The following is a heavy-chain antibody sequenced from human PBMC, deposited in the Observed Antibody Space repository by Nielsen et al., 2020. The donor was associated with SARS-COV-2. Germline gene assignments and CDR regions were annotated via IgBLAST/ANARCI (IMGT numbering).Heavy chain of an antibody. CDR1: GYTFTSYY. J-gene: IGHJ6*02. Sequence: ASVKVSCKASGYTFTSYYMHWVRQAPGQGLEWMGIINPSGGSTSYAQKFQGRVTMTRDTSTSTVYMELSSLRSDDTAVYYCARDRHYDFWSGYYLNGISEGYYYYGMDVWGQGTTVTVSS. CDR2: INPSGGST. CDR3: ARDRHYDFWSGYYLNGISEGYYYYGMDV. D-gene: IGHD3-3*01. V-gene: IGHV1-46*01.